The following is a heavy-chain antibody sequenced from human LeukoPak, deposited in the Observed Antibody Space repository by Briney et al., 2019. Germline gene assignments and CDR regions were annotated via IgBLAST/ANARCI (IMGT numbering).Heavy chain of an antibody. CDR3: AREGDSSGYYFSY. CDR2: IYSGGST. D-gene: IGHD3-22*01. CDR1: GFTVSSNY. J-gene: IGHJ4*02. Sequence: QSGGSLRLSCAASGFTVSSNYMSWVRQAPGKGLEWVSVIYSGGSTYYADSVKGRFTISRDNSKNTLYLQMNSLRAEDTAVYYCAREGDSSGYYFSYWGQGTLVTFSS. V-gene: IGHV3-53*01.